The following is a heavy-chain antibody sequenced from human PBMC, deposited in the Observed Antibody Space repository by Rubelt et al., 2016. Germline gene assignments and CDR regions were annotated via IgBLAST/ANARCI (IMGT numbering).Heavy chain of an antibody. CDR2: IFTGGNT. CDR1: GGFFTNYY. V-gene: IGHV4-4*07. D-gene: IGHD2-2*01. CDR3: ARIFSGNKGSVVPAANWFFDL. J-gene: IGHJ2*01. Sequence: GPGLVKPSETLSLTCTVSGGFFTNYYWNWFRQPAGKGLEWIGRIFTGGNTNYNPSLESRVTMSVDTSKNQFSLKLSSVTAADTAVYYCARIFSGNKGSVVPAANWFFDLWGRGTLVTVSS.